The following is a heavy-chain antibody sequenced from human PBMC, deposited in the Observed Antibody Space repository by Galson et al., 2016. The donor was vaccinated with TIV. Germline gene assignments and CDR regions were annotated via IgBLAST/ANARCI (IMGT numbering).Heavy chain of an antibody. CDR3: VKDSLLCYDSSGHYSH. V-gene: IGHV1-69*13. CDR2: VIPIFGTS. D-gene: IGHD3-22*01. J-gene: IGHJ4*02. Sequence: SVKVSCKASGDIFSSYAITWVRQAPGQGLEWMGGVIPIFGTSNYAQKFQGRVTIAADDSTGTAYMELSGLRSEDTAVYYCVKDSLLCYDSSGHYSHWGQGTLVTVSS. CDR1: GDIFSSYA.